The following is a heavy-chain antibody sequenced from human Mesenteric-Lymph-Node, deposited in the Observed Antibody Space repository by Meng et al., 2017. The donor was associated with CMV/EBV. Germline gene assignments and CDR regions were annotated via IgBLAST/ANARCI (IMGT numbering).Heavy chain of an antibody. CDR1: GGTFSSYA. D-gene: IGHD1-1*01. CDR2: IIPIFGTA. J-gene: IGHJ4*02. Sequence: KVSCKASGGTFSSYAISWVRQAPGKGLEWMGGIIPIFGTANYAQKFQGRVTITADKSTSTAYMELSSLRSEDTAVYYCARRLEGQLEHWGQGTLVTVSS. CDR3: ARRLEGQLEH. V-gene: IGHV1-69*06.